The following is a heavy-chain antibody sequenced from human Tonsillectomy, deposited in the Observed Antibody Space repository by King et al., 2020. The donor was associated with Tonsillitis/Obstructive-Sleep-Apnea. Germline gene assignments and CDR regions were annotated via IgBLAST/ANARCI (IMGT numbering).Heavy chain of an antibody. J-gene: IGHJ4*02. D-gene: IGHD2-2*02. CDR1: GGSISSYY. CDR2: IYYSGST. Sequence: QLQESGPGLVKPSETLSLTCTVSGGSISSYYWSWIRQPPGKGLEWIGYIYYSGSTNYNPSLKSRVTISEDTSKNQFSLKLSSVTAADTAVYYCARVHCSSTSCYTGEYYFDYWGQGTLVTVSS. CDR3: ARVHCSSTSCYTGEYYFDY. V-gene: IGHV4-59*01.